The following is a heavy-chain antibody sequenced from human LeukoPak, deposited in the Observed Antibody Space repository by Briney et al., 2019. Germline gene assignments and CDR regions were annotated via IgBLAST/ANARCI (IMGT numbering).Heavy chain of an antibody. CDR2: ISSSSRYT. J-gene: IGHJ2*01. V-gene: IGHV3-11*06. D-gene: IGHD5-18*01. Sequence: GGSLRLSCVASGFTFSDDYMSWIRQAPGKGLEGISYISSSSRYTNYADSVKGRFTISRDNAKNSLYLQMNSLRVEDTAVYYCARDGRRIQDYWYFDLWGRGTLVSVSS. CDR1: GFTFSDDY. CDR3: ARDGRRIQDYWYFDL.